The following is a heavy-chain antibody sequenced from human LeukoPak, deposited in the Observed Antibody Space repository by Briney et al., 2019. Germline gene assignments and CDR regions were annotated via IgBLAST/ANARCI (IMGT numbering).Heavy chain of an antibody. CDR2: ITGGADST. J-gene: IGHJ4*02. CDR1: GFTFSGYG. CDR3: AKPLGYCSSASCPMGN. Sequence: GGSLRLSCAASGFTFSGYGMRWVRQAPGRGPEWVSAITGGADSTNYADSVKGRFTISRDNSKNALFLQMNSLRAEDTAVYYCAKPLGYCSSASCPMGNWGQGTLVTVSS. V-gene: IGHV3-23*01. D-gene: IGHD2-2*01.